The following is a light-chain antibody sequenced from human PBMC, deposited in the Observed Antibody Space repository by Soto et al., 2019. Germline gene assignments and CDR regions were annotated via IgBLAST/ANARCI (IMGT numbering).Light chain of an antibody. CDR3: QAWDSSTVV. CDR2: KDN. V-gene: IGLV3-1*01. CDR1: KLGDKY. Sequence: SYELTQPPSVSVSPGQTASITCSGDKLGDKYVSWYQQKPGQSPVLVIYKDNKRPSGIPERFSGSNSGNTATLTISGTQAMDEADYYCQAWDSSTVVFGGGTKLTVL. J-gene: IGLJ2*01.